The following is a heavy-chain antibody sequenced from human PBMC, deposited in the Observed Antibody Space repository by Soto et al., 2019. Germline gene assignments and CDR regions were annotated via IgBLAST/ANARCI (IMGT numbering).Heavy chain of an antibody. CDR2: IYYSGST. Sequence: SETLSLTCTVSGGSVSSGSYYWSWIRQPPGKGLEWIGYIYYSGSTNYNPSLKSRVTISVDTSKNQFSLKLSSVTAADTAVYYCARGIVVVVAARTVNWFDPWGQGTLVTVSS. CDR1: GGSVSSGSYY. J-gene: IGHJ5*02. D-gene: IGHD2-15*01. V-gene: IGHV4-61*01. CDR3: ARGIVVVVAARTVNWFDP.